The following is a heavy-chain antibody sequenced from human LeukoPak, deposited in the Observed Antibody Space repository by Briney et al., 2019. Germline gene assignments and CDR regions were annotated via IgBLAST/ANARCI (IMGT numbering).Heavy chain of an antibody. J-gene: IGHJ4*02. CDR2: ISAYNGNT. CDR3: ARNEVRYDYVWGSNPRLDY. Sequence: ASVKVSCKASGYTFTSYGISWVRQAPGQGLEWMGWISAYNGNTNYAQKLQGRVTMTTDTSTSTAYMELRSLRSDDTAVYYCARNEVRYDYVWGSNPRLDYWGQGTLVTVSS. CDR1: GYTFTSYG. D-gene: IGHD3-16*01. V-gene: IGHV1-18*01.